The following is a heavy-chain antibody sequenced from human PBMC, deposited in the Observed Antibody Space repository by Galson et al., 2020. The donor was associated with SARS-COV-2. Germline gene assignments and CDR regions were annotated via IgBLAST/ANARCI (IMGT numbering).Heavy chain of an antibody. J-gene: IGHJ4*02. CDR2: IDWDDDK. V-gene: IGHV2-70*01. D-gene: IGHD3-9*01. Sequence: SGPTLLIPTQTLTLTCTFSGFSLSTSGMCVSWIRQPPGTALEWLALIDWDDDKYYSTSLKTRLTISKDTSKNQVVLTMTNMDPVDTATYYCARTYYDILTGYYNPFDYWGQGTLVTVSS. CDR3: ARTYYDILTGYYNPFDY. CDR1: GFSLSTSGMC.